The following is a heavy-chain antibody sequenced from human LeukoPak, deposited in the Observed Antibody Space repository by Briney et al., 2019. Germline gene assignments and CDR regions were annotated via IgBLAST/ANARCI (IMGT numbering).Heavy chain of an antibody. CDR2: ISYSGST. D-gene: IGHD2-2*01. J-gene: IGHJ5*02. Sequence: PSQTLSLTCTVPGGSISSGDYYWSCIRQPPGKGLECIGYISYSGSTNYNPSLKSRVTISIDTSKHQFSLKLNSVTAADTAVYYCARDRRDIDLVPTAMGWIDPWGQGTLVTVSS. CDR1: GGSISSGDYY. V-gene: IGHV4-61*08. CDR3: ARDRRDIDLVPTAMGWIDP.